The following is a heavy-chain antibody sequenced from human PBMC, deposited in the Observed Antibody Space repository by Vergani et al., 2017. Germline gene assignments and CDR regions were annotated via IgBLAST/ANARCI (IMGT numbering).Heavy chain of an antibody. J-gene: IGHJ4*02. CDR3: TRLGNDY. Sequence: EVQLVESGGGLVKPGGSLRLSCAASGFTFSNAWMSWVRQAPGKGLEWVGRIKSKVNNYATAYAASVKGRFTISRDDSKNTAYLQMNSLKTEDTAVYYCTRLGNDYWGQGTLVTVSS. CDR2: IKSKVNNYAT. V-gene: IGHV3-73*01. CDR1: GFTFSNAW. D-gene: IGHD4-23*01.